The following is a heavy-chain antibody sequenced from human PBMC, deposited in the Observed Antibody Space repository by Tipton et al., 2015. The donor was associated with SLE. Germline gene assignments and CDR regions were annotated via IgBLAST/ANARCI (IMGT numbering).Heavy chain of an antibody. Sequence: TLSLTCTVSGGSTSSYYWSWIRQPPGKGLEWMGSVFDSGNTYYNPSLKSRVTISVDTSKNQFSLKLSSVTAADTALYYCARVLLVDLGNDAFDIWGQGTMVTVSS. CDR2: VFDSGNT. CDR3: ARVLLVDLGNDAFDI. D-gene: IGHD2-15*01. V-gene: IGHV4-59*01. CDR1: GGSTSSYY. J-gene: IGHJ3*02.